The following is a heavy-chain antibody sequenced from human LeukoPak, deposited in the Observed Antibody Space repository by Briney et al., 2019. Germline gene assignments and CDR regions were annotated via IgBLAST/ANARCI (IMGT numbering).Heavy chain of an antibody. V-gene: IGHV4-4*07. D-gene: IGHD2-15*01. J-gene: IGHJ4*02. Sequence: SETLSLTCTVSGGSISSYYWSWIRQPAGKGLEWIGRIYTSGSTNYNPSLKSRVTMSVDTSKNQFSLKLSSVTAADTAVYYCARDPFVGYCSGGSCYEDCWGQGTLVTVSS. CDR2: IYTSGST. CDR1: GGSISSYY. CDR3: ARDPFVGYCSGGSCYEDC.